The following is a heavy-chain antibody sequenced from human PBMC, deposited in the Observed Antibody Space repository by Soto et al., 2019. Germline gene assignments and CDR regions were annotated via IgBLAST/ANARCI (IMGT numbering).Heavy chain of an antibody. CDR1: GYTFIGHG. J-gene: IGHJ3*02. Sequence: QVQLVQSGVEVMKPGASVKVSCKASGYTFIGHGISWWRQAAGQGLEWLGWMSAYNGNANYAQKFQDRVTLTRDTSTSTAHMELSSLRSDDTAVYYCARGSVRFGELYASFDTWGQGTMLIGSS. CDR2: MSAYNGNA. V-gene: IGHV1-18*01. CDR3: ARGSVRFGELYASFDT. D-gene: IGHD3-10*01.